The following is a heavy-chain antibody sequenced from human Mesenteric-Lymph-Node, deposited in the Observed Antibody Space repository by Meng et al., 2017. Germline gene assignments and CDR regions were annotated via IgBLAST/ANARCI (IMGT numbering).Heavy chain of an antibody. D-gene: IGHD6-13*01. J-gene: IGHJ5*02. Sequence: QVQLAESGPGLVKPSETLSLTCQVSGGSISNYYWSWIRQPPGKGLEWIGEIYHSGSTNYNPSLKSRVTISVDKSKNQFSLKLSSVTAADTAVYYCARVAAAGNEWFDPWGQGTLVTVSS. CDR3: ARVAAAGNEWFDP. CDR1: GGSISNYY. V-gene: IGHV4-59*12. CDR2: IYHSGST.